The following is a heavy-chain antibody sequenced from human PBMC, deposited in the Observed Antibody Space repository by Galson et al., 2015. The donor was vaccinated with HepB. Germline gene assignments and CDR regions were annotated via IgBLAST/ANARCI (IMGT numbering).Heavy chain of an antibody. J-gene: IGHJ2*01. CDR2: ISGNGGST. Sequence: SLRLSCAASGLSFSTSAMSWVRQAPGKGLEWVSGISGNGGSTYYADSVKGRFTISRDNSKNTLYLQMNSLRAEDTAVYYCAKLLRTGNWYFDLWGRGTLVTVSS. CDR3: AKLLRTGNWYFDL. V-gene: IGHV3-23*01. CDR1: GLSFSTSA. D-gene: IGHD1-1*01.